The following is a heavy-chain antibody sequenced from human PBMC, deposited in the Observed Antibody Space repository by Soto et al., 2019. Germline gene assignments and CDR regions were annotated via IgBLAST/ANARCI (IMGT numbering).Heavy chain of an antibody. CDR1: GFSFGSYG. CDR2: VFYDGSEK. D-gene: IGHD3-10*01. Sequence: PGGSLRLSCVASGFSFGSYGMHWVRQAPGKGLEWVAGVFYDGSEKFYGDSVKGRFTISGENAKNTLELQMKSLRKEDTALYYCLKARGGLGDFVEHWCQGTPVTGSS. CDR3: LKARGGLGDFVEH. V-gene: IGHV3-30*18. J-gene: IGHJ4*02.